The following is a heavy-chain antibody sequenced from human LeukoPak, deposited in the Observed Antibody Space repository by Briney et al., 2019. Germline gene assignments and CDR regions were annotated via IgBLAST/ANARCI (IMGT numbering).Heavy chain of an antibody. Sequence: GGSLRLSCAASGFTFNRNAISWVRQAPGKGLEYVSAISKNGGNTYYANSVKSRFSISRDNSKNTLYLQMGSLRTEDMAVYYCARVGEGRYYQYYYMVVWGKGTTVTVSS. J-gene: IGHJ6*03. CDR1: GFTFNRNA. CDR3: ARVGEGRYYQYYYMVV. CDR2: ISKNGGNT. D-gene: IGHD1-26*01. V-gene: IGHV3-64*01.